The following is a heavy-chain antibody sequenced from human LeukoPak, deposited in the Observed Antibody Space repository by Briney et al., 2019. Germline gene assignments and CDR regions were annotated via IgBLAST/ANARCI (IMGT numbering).Heavy chain of an antibody. J-gene: IGHJ4*02. Sequence: GGSLRLSCAAPGFTVSSNFLSWVRQPPGKGLEWVSDIYSGGSTYYADSVKGRFTISRDNSKNTLYLQMNSLRAEDTAVYYCTRGGGGSFPHYWGQGTLVTVSS. D-gene: IGHD2-21*01. V-gene: IGHV3-53*01. CDR3: TRGGGGSFPHY. CDR2: IYSGGST. CDR1: GFTVSSNF.